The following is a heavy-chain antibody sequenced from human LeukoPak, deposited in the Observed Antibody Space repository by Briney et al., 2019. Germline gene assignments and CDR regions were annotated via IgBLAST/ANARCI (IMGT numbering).Heavy chain of an antibody. Sequence: GGYLRLSCAASGFTFSSYGMHWVRQAPGKGLEWVAFIRYDGSNKYYADSVKGRFTISRDNSKNTLYLQMNSLRAEDTAVYCCAKDLRGALDYWGQGTLVTVSS. CDR3: AKDLRGALDY. V-gene: IGHV3-30*02. CDR2: IRYDGSNK. CDR1: GFTFSSYG. J-gene: IGHJ4*02. D-gene: IGHD3-9*01.